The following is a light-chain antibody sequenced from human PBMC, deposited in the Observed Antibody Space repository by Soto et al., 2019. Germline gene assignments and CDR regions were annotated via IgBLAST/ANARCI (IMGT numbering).Light chain of an antibody. CDR2: DVN. J-gene: IGLJ2*01. CDR3: CSYAGSYTVI. V-gene: IGLV2-11*01. CDR1: SSDVGGYNY. Sequence: QSAPTQPRSGSRSPGQSVTISCTGTSSDVGGYNYVSWYQQHPGKGPKLMIYDVNKRPSGVPDRFSGSKSGNTASLTISGLQAEDESEYYCCSYAGSYTVIFGGGTQLTVL.